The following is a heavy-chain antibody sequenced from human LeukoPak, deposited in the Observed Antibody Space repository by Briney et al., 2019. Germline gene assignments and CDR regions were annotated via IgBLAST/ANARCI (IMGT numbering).Heavy chain of an antibody. J-gene: IGHJ4*02. CDR1: GFTFSSYW. D-gene: IGHD3-16*01. Sequence: GGSLRLSCAASGFTFSSYWMSWVRQAPGKGLEWVANIKQDGSNKYYADSVKGRFTISRDDSKNTLYLQMHSLTSDDTALYYCAKDNPVCDYWGQGTLVTVSS. CDR2: IKQDGSNK. CDR3: AKDNPVCDY. V-gene: IGHV3-7*01.